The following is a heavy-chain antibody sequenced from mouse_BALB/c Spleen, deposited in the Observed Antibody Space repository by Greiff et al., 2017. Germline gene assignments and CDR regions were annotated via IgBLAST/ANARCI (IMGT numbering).Heavy chain of an antibody. CDR1: GFAFSSYD. CDR3: ERARSMITTAMDY. J-gene: IGHJ4*01. D-gene: IGHD2-4*01. V-gene: IGHV5-12-1*01. Sequence: EVQLVESGGGLVKPGGSLKLSCAASGFAFSSYDMSWVRQTPEKRLEWVAYISSGGGSTYYPDTVKGQFTISRDNAKNTLYLQMSSLKSEDTAMYFYERARSMITTAMDYWGQGTSVTVSS. CDR2: ISSGGGST.